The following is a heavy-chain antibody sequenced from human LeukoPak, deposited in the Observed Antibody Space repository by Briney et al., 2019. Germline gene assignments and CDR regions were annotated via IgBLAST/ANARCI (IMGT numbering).Heavy chain of an antibody. D-gene: IGHD3-10*01. CDR2: IRYDGSNK. CDR1: GFTFSNYG. CDR3: AKMLFGSGSYSFDY. V-gene: IGHV3-30*02. Sequence: GGSLRLSCAASGFTFSNYGMHWVRQAPGKGLEWVAFIRYDGSNKYYADSVKGRFTISRDNSKNTLYLQLNSLRAEDTAVYYCAKMLFGSGSYSFDYWGQGTLVTVSS. J-gene: IGHJ4*02.